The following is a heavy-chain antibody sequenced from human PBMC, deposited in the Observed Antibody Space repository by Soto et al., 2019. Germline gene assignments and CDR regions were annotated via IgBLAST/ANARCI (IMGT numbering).Heavy chain of an antibody. V-gene: IGHV1-2*02. CDR3: ATWGIAVAPFFDY. D-gene: IGHD6-19*01. Sequence: QVQLVQSGAEVKKPGASVKVSCKASGYTFTDYYMHWVRQAPGQGLEWMGWINPNSGGTNYAQKFQGRVTMTMDTSISTAYMEMSRLRSDDTAVYYWATWGIAVAPFFDYWGQGTLVTVSS. CDR2: INPNSGGT. J-gene: IGHJ4*02. CDR1: GYTFTDYY.